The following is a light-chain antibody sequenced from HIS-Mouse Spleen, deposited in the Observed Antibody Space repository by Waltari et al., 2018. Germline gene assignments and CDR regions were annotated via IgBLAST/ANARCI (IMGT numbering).Light chain of an antibody. CDR2: EVS. V-gene: IGLV2-8*01. CDR1: SSDVGGYNY. J-gene: IGLJ1*01. Sequence: QSALTQPPSASGSPGQSVTISCPGTSSDVGGYNYVSWYQQHPGKAPKLMVYEVSKRPSGVPERFPGSKSGNTASLTVSGLQAEDEADYNCSSYAGSNNYVFGTGTKVTVL. CDR3: SSYAGSNNYV.